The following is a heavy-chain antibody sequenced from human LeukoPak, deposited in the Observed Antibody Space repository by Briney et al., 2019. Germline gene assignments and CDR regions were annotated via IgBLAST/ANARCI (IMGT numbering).Heavy chain of an antibody. J-gene: IGHJ4*02. CDR1: GDTFSSYY. V-gene: IGHV1-46*01. Sequence: GASVKVSCKTSGDTFSSYYMHWVRQAPGQGPEWMGIINLSGGSTSYAQKFQGRVTMTRDTSTSTVYVEMSSLSSEDTAVYYRARGRVEVPAAIAYWGQGTLVTVSS. D-gene: IGHD2-2*02. CDR2: INLSGGST. CDR3: ARGRVEVPAAIAY.